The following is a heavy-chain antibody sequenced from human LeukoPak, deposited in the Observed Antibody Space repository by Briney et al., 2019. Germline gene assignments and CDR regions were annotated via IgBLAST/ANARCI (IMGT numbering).Heavy chain of an antibody. Sequence: PGGSLRLSCAASGFTFSSYRMIWVRQAPGKGLEWVSYISSSSSTIYYADSVKGRFTISRDNAKNSLYLQMNSLRDEDTAVYYCARDSDESYYDSSGYWGQGTLVTVSS. J-gene: IGHJ4*02. D-gene: IGHD3-22*01. CDR1: GFTFSSYR. CDR3: ARDSDESYYDSSGY. V-gene: IGHV3-48*02. CDR2: ISSSSSTI.